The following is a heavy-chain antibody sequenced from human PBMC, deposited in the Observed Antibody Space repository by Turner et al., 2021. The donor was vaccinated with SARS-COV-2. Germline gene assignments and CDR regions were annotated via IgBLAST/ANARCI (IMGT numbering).Heavy chain of an antibody. CDR1: GYTLTELS. CDR2: FDPEDGET. J-gene: IGHJ6*02. Sequence: QVQLVQSGAEVKKPGASVKVSCKVSGYTLTELSMHWVRQAPGKGLEWMGGFDPEDGETIYAQKFQGRVTMTEDTSTDTAYMELSSLRSEDTAVYYCATGVAVAGTPSKYSYYYGMDVWGQGTTVTVSS. CDR3: ATGVAVAGTPSKYSYYYGMDV. D-gene: IGHD6-19*01. V-gene: IGHV1-24*01.